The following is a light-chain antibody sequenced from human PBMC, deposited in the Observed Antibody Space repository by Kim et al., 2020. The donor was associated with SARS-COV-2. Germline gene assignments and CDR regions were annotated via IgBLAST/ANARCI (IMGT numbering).Light chain of an antibody. Sequence: SPGETATSSCRTSQTFSSNYLAWYQQKPGQAPRLLIYGASSRATGIPDRFSGSGSETDFTLTISRLDPEDFAMYYCQQYGTSPLTFGGGTKVDIK. CDR3: QQYGTSPLT. CDR2: GAS. J-gene: IGKJ4*01. V-gene: IGKV3-20*01. CDR1: QTFSSNY.